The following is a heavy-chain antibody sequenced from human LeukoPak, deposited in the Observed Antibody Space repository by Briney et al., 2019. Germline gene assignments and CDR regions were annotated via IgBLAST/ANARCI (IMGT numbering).Heavy chain of an antibody. CDR2: ISAYNGNT. V-gene: IGHV1-18*01. Sequence: ASVKVSCKASGYTFTSYGISWVRQAPGQGLEWMGWISAYNGNTNYAQKLQGRVTMTTDTSTSTAYMELSSLRSEDTAVYYCAREDASTIFGVVTLRDWGQGTLVTVSS. CDR1: GYTFTSYG. D-gene: IGHD3-3*01. CDR3: AREDASTIFGVVTLRD. J-gene: IGHJ4*02.